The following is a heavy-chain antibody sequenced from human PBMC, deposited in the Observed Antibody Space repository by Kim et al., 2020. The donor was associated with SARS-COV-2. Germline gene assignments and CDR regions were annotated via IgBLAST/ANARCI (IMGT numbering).Heavy chain of an antibody. CDR1: GFTFSNYD. CDR3: ARGRWYYESSGNHAMDV. D-gene: IGHD3-22*01. J-gene: IGHJ6*02. Sequence: GGSLRLSCAASGFTFSNYDMHWVRQTSGKGLEWVSAIGIAGDTYYPGSVKGRFTISRENAKNSLYLQMNSLRAGDTAVYYCARGRWYYESSGNHAMDVWGQGTTVTVFS. V-gene: IGHV3-13*01. CDR2: IGIAGDT.